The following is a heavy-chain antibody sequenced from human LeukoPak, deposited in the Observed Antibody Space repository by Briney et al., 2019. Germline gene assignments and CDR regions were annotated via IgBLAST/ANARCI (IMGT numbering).Heavy chain of an antibody. J-gene: IGHJ6*03. CDR1: GFTFSTYW. CDR2: IKPDGSEK. V-gene: IGHV3-7*01. D-gene: IGHD3-22*01. CDR3: ARDTYDSSGYHFYYMDV. Sequence: GGSLRLACAAYGFTFSTYWMSWVRQAPGKGREWVANIKPDGSEKHYGDSVRGRFTISRDNAKNSLYLQMNSLRAEDTAFYFCARDTYDSSGYHFYYMDVWGKGTTVTVSS.